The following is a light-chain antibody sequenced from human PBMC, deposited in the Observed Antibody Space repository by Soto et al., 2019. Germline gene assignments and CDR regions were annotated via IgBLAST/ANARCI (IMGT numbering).Light chain of an antibody. CDR2: DAS. V-gene: IGKV3-15*01. J-gene: IGKJ5*01. CDR3: QQYNSWPPIT. CDR1: QSVSSN. Sequence: EILLTQSPGTLSLSPGERAPLSCRASQSVSSNLAWYQQKPGQAPRLLIYDASTRATGIPDRFSGGGSGTEFTLTISSLQSEDFVVYYCQQYNSWPPITFGQGTRLEVK.